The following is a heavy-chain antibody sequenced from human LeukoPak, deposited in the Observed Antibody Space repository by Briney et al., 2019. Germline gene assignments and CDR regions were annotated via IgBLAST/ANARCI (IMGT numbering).Heavy chain of an antibody. CDR2: IYYSGTT. V-gene: IGHV4-38-2*02. CDR1: GSSISMHYP. CDR3: AKSGGDFWSGYWFDP. Sequence: SETLCLTCTAPGSSISMHYPGWTQGPPGKALEWFGNIYYSGTTYHNPSLKSQFTIVVDTSKNQFSLKLSSVTAADTAVYYCAKSGGDFWSGYWFDPWGQGTLVTVSS. J-gene: IGHJ5*02. D-gene: IGHD3-3*01.